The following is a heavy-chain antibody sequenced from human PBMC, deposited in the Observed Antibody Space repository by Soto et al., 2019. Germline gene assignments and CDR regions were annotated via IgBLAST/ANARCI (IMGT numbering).Heavy chain of an antibody. CDR1: GGSISSYY. CDR3: ARVPFIAAAGTVNYYYGMDV. Sequence: SETLSLTCTVSGGSISSYYWSWIRQPPGKGLEWIGYIYYSGSTNYNPSLKSRVTISVDTSKNQFSLKLSSVTAADTAVYYCARVPFIAAAGTVNYYYGMDVWGQGTTVTVS. CDR2: IYYSGST. D-gene: IGHD6-13*01. J-gene: IGHJ6*02. V-gene: IGHV4-59*01.